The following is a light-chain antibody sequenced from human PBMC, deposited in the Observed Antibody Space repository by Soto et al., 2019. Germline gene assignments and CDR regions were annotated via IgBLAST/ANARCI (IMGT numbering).Light chain of an antibody. CDR2: DDN. CDR1: RSDLGGYNL. Sequence: QSGLTQTASLSGSPGQSITMSCTGSRSDLGGYNLVFWYQQHSGKAPKLLISDDNKRPSGVSDRFSGSKSGNTASLTISGLQAEDEGDYYCSSYAGRITLVFGGGTKVTVL. CDR3: SSYAGRITLV. V-gene: IGLV2-23*01. J-gene: IGLJ2*01.